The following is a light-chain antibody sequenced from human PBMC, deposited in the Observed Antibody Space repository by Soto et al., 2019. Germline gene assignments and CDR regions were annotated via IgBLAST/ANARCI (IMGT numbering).Light chain of an antibody. CDR2: WAS. CDR3: QHYFIPPRT. V-gene: IGKV4-1*01. J-gene: IGKJ1*01. CDR1: QSVLYSSNNKNY. Sequence: DIVMTQSPDSLAVSLGERATINCKSSQSVLYSSNNKNYLAWYQHKPGQPPKLLIYWASTQESGVPDRFSGSGSGTDFTLTISSLQAEDVAVYYCQHYFIPPRTFGQGTKVEIK.